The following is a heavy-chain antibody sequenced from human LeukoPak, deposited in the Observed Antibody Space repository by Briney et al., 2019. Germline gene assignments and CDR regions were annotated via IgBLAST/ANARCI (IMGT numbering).Heavy chain of an antibody. CDR3: ARSGGNYFDS. CDR1: GFTFSSYS. Sequence: GGSLRLSCAASGFTFSSYSMNWVRQAPGKGLEWVSFISSSSSYIYYADSVKGRFTISRDNAKNSLYLQMNSLRAEDTAVYYCARSGGNYFDSWGQGTLVTVSS. CDR2: ISSSSSYI. V-gene: IGHV3-21*05. J-gene: IGHJ4*02. D-gene: IGHD2-15*01.